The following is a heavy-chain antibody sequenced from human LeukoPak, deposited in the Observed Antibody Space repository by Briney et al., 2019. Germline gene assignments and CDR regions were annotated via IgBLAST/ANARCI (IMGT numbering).Heavy chain of an antibody. J-gene: IGHJ4*02. CDR3: AKASGSPYYFDY. V-gene: IGHV3-23*01. D-gene: IGHD3-10*01. Sequence: GGSLRLSCAASGFTFRNFAMGWVRQAPGKGLECVSLISANGGATYYADSVKGRFTISRDNSKSTLYLQMNSLRADDTAVYYCAKASGSPYYFDYWGQGTLVTVSS. CDR2: ISANGGAT. CDR1: GFTFRNFA.